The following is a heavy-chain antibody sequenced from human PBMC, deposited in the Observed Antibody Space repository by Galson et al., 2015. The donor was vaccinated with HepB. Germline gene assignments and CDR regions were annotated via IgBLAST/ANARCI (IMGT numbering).Heavy chain of an antibody. D-gene: IGHD1-14*01. CDR1: GFTFSSYW. V-gene: IGHV3-74*01. CDR2: INSGGSST. CDR3: SITGPKENHFDY. J-gene: IGHJ4*02. Sequence: SLRLSCAVSGFTFSSYWMHWVRQAPGQGLVWVSRINSGGSSTNYADSVKGRFTITRDNATNTLFLQMTSLRAEDTALYYCSITGPKENHFDYWGQGTLVTVSS.